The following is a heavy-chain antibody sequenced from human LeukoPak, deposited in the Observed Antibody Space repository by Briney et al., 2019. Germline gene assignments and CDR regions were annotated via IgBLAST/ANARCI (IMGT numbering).Heavy chain of an antibody. J-gene: IGHJ2*01. CDR3: ASATTVADWYFDL. CDR1: GGSFSGYY. CDR2: INHSGST. D-gene: IGHD4-23*01. V-gene: IGHV4-34*01. Sequence: PSETLSLTCAVYGGSFSGYYWSWIRQPPGKELEWIGEINHSGSTNYNPSLKSRVTISVDTSKNQFSLKLSSVTAADTAVYYCASATTVADWYFDLWGRGTLVTVSS.